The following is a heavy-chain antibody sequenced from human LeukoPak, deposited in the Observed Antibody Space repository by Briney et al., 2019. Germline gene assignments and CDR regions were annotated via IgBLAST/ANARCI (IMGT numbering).Heavy chain of an antibody. CDR1: GFTVSSNY. V-gene: IGHV3-23*01. CDR2: ISGSGGST. D-gene: IGHD1-1*01. CDR3: AKEAVAGTYNWFDP. Sequence: GGSLRLSCAASGFTVSSNYMSWVRQAPGKGLEWVSAISGSGGSTYYADSVKGRFTISRDNSKNTLYLQMNSLTAEDTAVYYCAKEAVAGTYNWFDPWGQGTLVTVSS. J-gene: IGHJ5*02.